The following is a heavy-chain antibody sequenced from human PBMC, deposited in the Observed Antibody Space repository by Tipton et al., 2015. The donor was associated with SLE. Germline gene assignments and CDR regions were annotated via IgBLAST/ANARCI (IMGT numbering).Heavy chain of an antibody. Sequence: TLSLTCTVSGGSISSDGYYWNWIRQPAGKRLEWIGRIYSSGSTNYNPSLKSRVTISLDTSKNQFSLKLTSVTAADTAGYFCARHHSLLRRFDPWGQGTLVTVSS. D-gene: IGHD5-12*01. CDR2: IYSSGST. CDR1: GGSISSDGYY. J-gene: IGHJ5*02. V-gene: IGHV4-61*02. CDR3: ARHHSLLRRFDP.